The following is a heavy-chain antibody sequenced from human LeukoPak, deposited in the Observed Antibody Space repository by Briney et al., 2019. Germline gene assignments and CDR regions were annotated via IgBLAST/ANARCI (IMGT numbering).Heavy chain of an antibody. CDR2: IYYSGST. CDR1: GGSISSGDYY. CDR3: ARAEVDYGSGN. D-gene: IGHD4-17*01. Sequence: SQTLSLTCTVSGGSISSGDYYWRWLRQPPGKGLEWIGYIYYSGSTYYNPSLKSRVTISVDTSKNQFSLKLSSVTAADTAVYYCARAEVDYGSGNWGQGTLVTVSS. J-gene: IGHJ4*02. V-gene: IGHV4-30-4*08.